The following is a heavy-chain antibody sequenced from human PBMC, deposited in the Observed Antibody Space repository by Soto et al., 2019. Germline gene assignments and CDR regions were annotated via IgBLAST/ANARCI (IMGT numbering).Heavy chain of an antibody. D-gene: IGHD6-13*01. CDR2: ISAYNGNT. CDR1: GYTFTSYG. CDR3: ARYAAAGLNDY. J-gene: IGHJ4*02. V-gene: IGHV1-18*01. Sequence: QVQLVQSGAEVKKPGASVKVSCKASGYTFTSYGISWVRQAPGQGLEWMGGISAYNGNTKYVQKFQGRVTMTTDTPTSTAYMELRSLRSDDTAVYYCARYAAAGLNDYWGQGTLVTVSS.